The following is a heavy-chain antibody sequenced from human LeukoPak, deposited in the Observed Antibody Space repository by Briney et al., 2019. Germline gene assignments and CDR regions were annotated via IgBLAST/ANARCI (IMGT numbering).Heavy chain of an antibody. J-gene: IGHJ3*01. CDR2: ISAIGGNT. CDR1: GFTLSSNH. V-gene: IGHV3-23*01. D-gene: IGHD2-15*01. CDR3: AKDRDGYCSGGSCFYDAFDV. Sequence: GGSLRLSCAASGFTLSSNHMSWVRQAPGKGLEWVSVISAIGGNTYYADSVKGRFTISRDNFKSTLYLQMNSLRAEDTAIYYCAKDRDGYCSGGSCFYDAFDVWGQGTMVTVSS.